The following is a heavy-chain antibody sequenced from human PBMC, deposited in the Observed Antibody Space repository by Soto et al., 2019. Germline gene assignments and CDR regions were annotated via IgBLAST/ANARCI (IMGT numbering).Heavy chain of an antibody. V-gene: IGHV3-74*03. CDR1: GFSFSRYW. CDR3: VGDRRQRRHLFDI. J-gene: IGHJ3*02. Sequence: EVQLVESGGGLVQPGGSLRLSCAASGFSFSRYWMHWVRQAPGKGLVWVSRISFDGTATTSADAVKGRFIISRDNAKNTLLLQIHNWRADDTAGFYCVGDRRQRRHLFDIWGQGTFVSVSS. CDR2: ISFDGTAT.